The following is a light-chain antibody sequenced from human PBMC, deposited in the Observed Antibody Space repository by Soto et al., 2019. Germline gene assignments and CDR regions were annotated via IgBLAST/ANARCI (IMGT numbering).Light chain of an antibody. CDR2: EVT. CDR1: SSDVGSYNL. CDR3: CSYAGITTPVV. V-gene: IGLV2-23*02. Sequence: QSVLTQPASVSGSPGQSIAISCTGASSDVGSYNLVSWYQQHPSKAPKLMIYEVTKRPSGVSNRFSGSKSGNTASLTISGLQAEDEADYYCCSYAGITTPVVFGGGTQLTVL. J-gene: IGLJ2*01.